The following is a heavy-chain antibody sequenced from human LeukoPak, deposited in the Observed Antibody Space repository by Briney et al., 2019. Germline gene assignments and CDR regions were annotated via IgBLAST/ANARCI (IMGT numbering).Heavy chain of an antibody. CDR1: GGSFSNHY. CDR3: ARGGASSRPFVY. Sequence: ASETLSPTCTVSGGSFSNHYWSWTRQPPGKGLEWIGFISYSGTTNHKPSLKSGVTISLDTSKNHFSLRLSSVTAADTAVYYCARGGASSRPFVYWGQGALVTVSS. V-gene: IGHV4-59*11. J-gene: IGHJ4*02. D-gene: IGHD2-2*01. CDR2: ISYSGTT.